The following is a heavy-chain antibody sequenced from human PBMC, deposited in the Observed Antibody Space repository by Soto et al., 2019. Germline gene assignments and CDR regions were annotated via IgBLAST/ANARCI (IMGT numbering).Heavy chain of an antibody. V-gene: IGHV4-59*01. J-gene: IGHJ4*02. CDR2: IFSSGST. Sequence: QVQLQESGPGLVKPSETLSLTCTVSGDSISSFYWTWIRQPPGKGLEWVGYIFSSGSTNYNPSLKSLVTISVDTSENQFSLKLTSVPAADTAVYYCARVGYCSSTPCWPIGYFEYWGQGTLVTVSS. CDR3: ARVGYCSSTPCWPIGYFEY. CDR1: GDSISSFY. D-gene: IGHD2-2*01.